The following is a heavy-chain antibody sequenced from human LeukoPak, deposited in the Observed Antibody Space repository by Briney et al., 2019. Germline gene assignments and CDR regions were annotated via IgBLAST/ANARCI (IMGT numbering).Heavy chain of an antibody. J-gene: IGHJ3*02. CDR3: ARRSYYDSSGYYPHAFDI. CDR1: GYSFTSYW. D-gene: IGHD3-22*01. Sequence: GESLKISCKGSGYSFTSYWIGWVRQMPGKGLEWMGIIYPGDSDTRYSPSFQGQVTISADKSISTAYLQWSSLKASDTAMYYCARRSYYDSSGYYPHAFDIWGQGTMVTVSS. V-gene: IGHV5-51*01. CDR2: IYPGDSDT.